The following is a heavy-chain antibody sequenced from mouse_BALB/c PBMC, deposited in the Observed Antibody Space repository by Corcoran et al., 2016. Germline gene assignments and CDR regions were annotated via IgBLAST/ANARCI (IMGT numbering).Heavy chain of an antibody. J-gene: IGHJ1*01. CDR1: GYTITSYW. V-gene: IGHV1-7*01. Sequence: QVQLQQSGAELAKPGASVKMSCKASGYTITSYWTHWVRQRPGQGLEWIGYINPSTGYTEYNQKFKDKATLTADKSSSTAYMQLSSLTSDDSAVYCCCTGSRSYCDVWGAGTTVTVSS. CDR3: CTGSRSYCDV. CDR2: INPSTGYT. D-gene: IGHD1-1*01.